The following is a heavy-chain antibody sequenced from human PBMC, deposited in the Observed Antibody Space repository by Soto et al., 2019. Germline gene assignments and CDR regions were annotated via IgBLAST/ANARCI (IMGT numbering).Heavy chain of an antibody. CDR1: GDSVSSNGAC. D-gene: IGHD2-15*01. CDR3: ARVHCSAGTCLDGLDF. Sequence: SQTLSLTCVISGDSVSSNGACWNWTRQSPSRGLQWLGRIYYRSKWFHEYAASVESRMAINPDTSRNQFSLQLNYVTPEDTAVYYCARVHCSAGTCLDGLDFWGQGTTVTVSS. J-gene: IGHJ6*02. V-gene: IGHV6-1*01. CDR2: IYYRSKWFH.